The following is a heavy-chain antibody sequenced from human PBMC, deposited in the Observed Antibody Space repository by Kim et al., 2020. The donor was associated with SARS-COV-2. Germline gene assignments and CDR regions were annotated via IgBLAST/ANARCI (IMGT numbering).Heavy chain of an antibody. D-gene: IGHD3-10*01. Sequence: GSDTGYADSVRGRFTISRDNAKNTLYLQMSSLRAEDSAIYYCARHRDFDFWGQGTLVTVSS. CDR3: ARHRDFDF. CDR2: GSDT. J-gene: IGHJ4*02. V-gene: IGHV3-74*01.